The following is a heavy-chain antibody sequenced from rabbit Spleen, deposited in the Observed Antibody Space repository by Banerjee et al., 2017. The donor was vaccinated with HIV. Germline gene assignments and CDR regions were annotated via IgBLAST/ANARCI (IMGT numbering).Heavy chain of an antibody. CDR2: IYADSSGST. J-gene: IGHJ4*01. V-gene: IGHV1S45*01. D-gene: IGHD8-1*01. Sequence: QEQLEESGGDLVKPGASLTLTCKASGFSFSSSDYMCWVRQAPGKGLEYIACIYADSSGSTVYASWAKGRFTISKTSSTTVTLQMTSLTAADTATYFCARDSGSSDYSLWGPGTLVTVS. CDR3: ARDSGSSDYSL. CDR1: GFSFSSSDY.